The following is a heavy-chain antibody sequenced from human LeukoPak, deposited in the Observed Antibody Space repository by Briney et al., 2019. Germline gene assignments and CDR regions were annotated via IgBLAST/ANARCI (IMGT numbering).Heavy chain of an antibody. V-gene: IGHV3-48*01. CDR1: GFTFSSYS. D-gene: IGHD1-26*01. J-gene: IGHJ3*02. Sequence: AGGSLRLSCAASGFTFSSYSKNWVRQAPGKGLEWVSYISSSSSTIYYADSVKGRFTISRDNAKNSLYLQMNSLRAEDTAVYYCARDNWDSGSYYGAFDIWGQGTMVTVSS. CDR3: ARDNWDSGSYYGAFDI. CDR2: ISSSSSTI.